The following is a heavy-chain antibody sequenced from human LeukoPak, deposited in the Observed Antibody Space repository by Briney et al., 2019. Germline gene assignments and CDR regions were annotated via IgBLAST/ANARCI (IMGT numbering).Heavy chain of an antibody. D-gene: IGHD6-6*01. CDR1: GFTFSSYA. CDR3: AKVRRSSPYYFDY. J-gene: IGHJ4*02. CDR2: ISYDGSNK. Sequence: GRSLRLSCAASGFTFSSYAMHWVRQAPGKGLEWVAVISYDGSNKYYADSVKGRFTISRDNSKNTLYLQMNSLRAEDTAVYYCAKVRRSSPYYFDYWGQGTLVTVSS. V-gene: IGHV3-30-3*01.